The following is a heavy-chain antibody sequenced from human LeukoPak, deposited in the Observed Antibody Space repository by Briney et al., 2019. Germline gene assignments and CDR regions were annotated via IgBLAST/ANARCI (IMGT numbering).Heavy chain of an antibody. J-gene: IGHJ4*02. D-gene: IGHD6-13*01. Sequence: GESLKISCKGSGYSFTSYWIGWVRQMPGKGLERMGIIYPGDSDTRYSPSFQGQVTISADKSISTAYLQWSSLKASDTAMYYCARPHGGFYSSSWYDYWGQGTLVTVSS. CDR2: IYPGDSDT. CDR1: GYSFTSYW. V-gene: IGHV5-51*01. CDR3: ARPHGGFYSSSWYDY.